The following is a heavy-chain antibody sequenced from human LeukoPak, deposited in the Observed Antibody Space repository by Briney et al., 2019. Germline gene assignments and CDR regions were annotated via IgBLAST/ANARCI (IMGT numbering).Heavy chain of an antibody. CDR3: ARHSYCTNGVCYLADYYYGMDV. V-gene: IGHV5-51*01. CDR1: ELSFTNYW. D-gene: IGHD2-8*01. CDR2: IYPGYCDA. Sequence: GESLKIYCKGSELSFTNYWLGWARHMPGEGLEGMGIIYPGYCDARYNASFHGQVTISADKSINTAYLQWSSLKASDTAMYYCARHSYCTNGVCYLADYYYGMDVWGQGTTVTVSS. J-gene: IGHJ6*02.